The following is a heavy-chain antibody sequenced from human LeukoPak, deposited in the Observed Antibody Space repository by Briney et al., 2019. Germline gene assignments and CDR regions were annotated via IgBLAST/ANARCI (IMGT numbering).Heavy chain of an antibody. CDR1: GFTFSSYS. J-gene: IGHJ4*02. CDR3: ASDLRSSGWYYFDY. Sequence: PGGSLRLSCAASGFTFSSYSMNWVRQAPGKGLEWVSSISSSSSYIYYADSVKGRFTISRDNAKNSLYLQMNSLRAEDTAVYYCASDLRSSGWYYFDYWGQGTLVTVSS. V-gene: IGHV3-21*01. CDR2: ISSSSSYI. D-gene: IGHD6-19*01.